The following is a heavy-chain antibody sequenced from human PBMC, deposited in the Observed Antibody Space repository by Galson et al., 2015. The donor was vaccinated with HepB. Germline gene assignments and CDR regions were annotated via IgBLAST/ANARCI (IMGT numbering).Heavy chain of an antibody. V-gene: IGHV1-8*01. CDR2: MNPNSGNT. CDR1: GYTFTSYD. D-gene: IGHD3-22*01. J-gene: IGHJ4*02. CDR3: ARDYYDSSGYYWGSVYFDY. Sequence: SVKVSCKASGYTFTSYDINWVRQATGQGLEWMGWMNPNSGNTGYAQKFQGRVTMTRNTSISTAYMELSSLRSDDTAVYYCARDYYDSSGYYWGSVYFDYWGQGTLVTVSS.